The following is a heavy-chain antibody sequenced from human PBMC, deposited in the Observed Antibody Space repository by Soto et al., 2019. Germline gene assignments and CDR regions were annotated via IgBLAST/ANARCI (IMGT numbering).Heavy chain of an antibody. CDR1: GYTFTDYY. V-gene: IGHV1-2*02. CDR3: ARAVSTLLYYFDC. CDR2: INPNSGGT. Sequence: ASLKVSCKAYGYTFTDYYMHWVRQAPGQGLEWMRWINPNSGGTNYAQKFQGRVTMTRDTSISTAYMEVSRLRSDDTAVYYCARAVSTLLYYFDCWGQGTLVTVSS. D-gene: IGHD4-17*01. J-gene: IGHJ4*02.